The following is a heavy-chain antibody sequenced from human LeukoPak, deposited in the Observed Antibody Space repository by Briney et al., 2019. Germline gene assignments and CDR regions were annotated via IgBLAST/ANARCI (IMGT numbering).Heavy chain of an antibody. V-gene: IGHV4-30-4*01. D-gene: IGHD6-25*01. Sequence: SQTLSLTCTVSGGSISSGDYYRSWIRQPPGKGLEWIGYIYYSGSTYYNPSLKSRVTISVDTSKNQFSLKLSSVTAADTAVYYCARDDPRQQRTLDYWGQGTLVTVSS. J-gene: IGHJ4*02. CDR2: IYYSGST. CDR1: GGSISSGDYY. CDR3: ARDDPRQQRTLDY.